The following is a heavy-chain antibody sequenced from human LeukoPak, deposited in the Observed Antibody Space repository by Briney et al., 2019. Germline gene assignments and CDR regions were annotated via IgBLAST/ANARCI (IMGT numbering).Heavy chain of an antibody. CDR3: ARSNVVPAAAGMLFDY. CDR1: GGSFSGYY. Sequence: TSETLSLTCAVYGGSFSGYYWSWIRQPPGKGLEWIGEINQSGSTNYNPSLKSRVTISVDTSKNQFSLKLSSVTAADTAVYYCARSNVVPAAAGMLFDYWGQGTLVTVSS. CDR2: INQSGST. J-gene: IGHJ4*02. V-gene: IGHV4-34*01. D-gene: IGHD2-2*01.